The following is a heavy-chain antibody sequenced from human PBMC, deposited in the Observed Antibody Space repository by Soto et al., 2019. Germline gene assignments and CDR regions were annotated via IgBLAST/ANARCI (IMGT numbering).Heavy chain of an antibody. CDR3: AKDRVDIVVVPAAMQAWLERAEYFQH. Sequence: GGSLRLSCAASGFTFSSYAMSWVRQAPGKGLEWVSAISGSGGSTYYADSVKGRFTISRDNSKNTLYLQMNSLRAEDTAVYYCAKDRVDIVVVPAAMQAWLERAEYFQHWGQGTLVTVSS. CDR2: ISGSGGST. J-gene: IGHJ1*01. V-gene: IGHV3-23*01. CDR1: GFTFSSYA. D-gene: IGHD2-2*03.